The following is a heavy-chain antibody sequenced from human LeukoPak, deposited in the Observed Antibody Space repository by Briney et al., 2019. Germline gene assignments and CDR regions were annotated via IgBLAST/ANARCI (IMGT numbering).Heavy chain of an antibody. V-gene: IGHV3-64*01. CDR2: ISSNGGST. D-gene: IGHD6-13*01. Sequence: PGGSLRLSCAASGFTFSSYAMHWVRQAPGKGLEYVSAISSNGGSTYYANSVKDRFTISRDNSKNTLYLQMGSLRAEDMAVYYCARGEIYSSSWYYFDYWGQGTLVTVSS. J-gene: IGHJ4*02. CDR1: GFTFSSYA. CDR3: ARGEIYSSSWYYFDY.